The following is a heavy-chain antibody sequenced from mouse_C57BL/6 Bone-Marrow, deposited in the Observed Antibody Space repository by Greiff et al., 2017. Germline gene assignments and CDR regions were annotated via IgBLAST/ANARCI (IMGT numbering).Heavy chain of an antibody. Sequence: EVKLVESGGGLVKPGGSLKLSCAASGFTFSSYAMSWVRQTPEKRLEWVATISDGGSYTYYPDNVKGRFTISRDNAKNNLYLQMSHLKSEDTAMYYCARALLPYFDYWGQGTTLTVSS. V-gene: IGHV5-4*03. CDR3: ARALLPYFDY. J-gene: IGHJ2*01. D-gene: IGHD1-1*01. CDR2: ISDGGSYT. CDR1: GFTFSSYA.